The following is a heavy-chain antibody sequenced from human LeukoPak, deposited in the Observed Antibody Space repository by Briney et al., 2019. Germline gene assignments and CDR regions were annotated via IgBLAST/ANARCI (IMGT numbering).Heavy chain of an antibody. Sequence: GGSLRLSCAASGFTFSSYEMNWVRQAPGKGLEWVSYISSSGSTIYYADSVKGRFTISRNNAKNSLYLQINSLRAEDTAVYYCARVYSYGSLACMDVWGKGTTVTVSS. CDR1: GFTFSSYE. CDR3: ARVYSYGSLACMDV. CDR2: ISSSGSTI. D-gene: IGHD5-18*01. J-gene: IGHJ6*03. V-gene: IGHV3-48*03.